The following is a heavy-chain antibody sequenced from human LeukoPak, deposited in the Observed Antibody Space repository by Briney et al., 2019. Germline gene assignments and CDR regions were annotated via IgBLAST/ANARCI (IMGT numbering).Heavy chain of an antibody. CDR1: GFTFSSYS. CDR2: INWNGGST. Sequence: GGSLRLSCAASGFTFSSYSMNWVRQAPGKGLEWVSGINWNGGSTGYADSVKGRFTISRDNAKNSLYLQMNSLRAEDTALYYCARNDGAADLDAFDIWGQGTMVTVSS. J-gene: IGHJ3*02. D-gene: IGHD6-13*01. CDR3: ARNDGAADLDAFDI. V-gene: IGHV3-20*04.